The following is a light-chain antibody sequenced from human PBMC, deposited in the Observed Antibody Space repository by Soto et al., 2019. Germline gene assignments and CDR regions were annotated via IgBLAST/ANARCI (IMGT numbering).Light chain of an antibody. Sequence: QSVLTQPPXXSXXXGXXXTXXXXXSSXXIGAGYDVHWYQQLPGTAPERLVYGNSNRPSGVPDRXXGSKSGTSASLAITGLQAEDEADYYCQSYDSSLSGSVFGGGTKLTVL. CDR1: SXXIGAGYD. CDR3: QSYDSSLSGSV. CDR2: GNS. V-gene: IGLV1-40*01. J-gene: IGLJ2*01.